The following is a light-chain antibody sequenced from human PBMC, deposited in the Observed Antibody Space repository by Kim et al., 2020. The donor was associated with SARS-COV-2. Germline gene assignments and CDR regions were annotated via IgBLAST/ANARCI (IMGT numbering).Light chain of an antibody. CDR1: QSVSDNY. CDR3: QQYDTSASCI. Sequence: EIVLTQSPGTLSLSPGEGATLSCRASQSVSDNYLAWYQQKPGQAPRLLIYGASSKATCIPGKFSGSWSGTGFTLTISRLAPEDFAVYFWQQYDTSASCICGKGT. V-gene: IGKV3-20*01. J-gene: IGKJ2*02. CDR2: GAS.